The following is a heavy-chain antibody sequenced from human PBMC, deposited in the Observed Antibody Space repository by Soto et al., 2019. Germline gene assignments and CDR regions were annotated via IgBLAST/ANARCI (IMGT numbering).Heavy chain of an antibody. V-gene: IGHV1-18*01. CDR1: GYTFTSYG. CDR2: ISAYNGNT. Sequence: ASVKVSCKASGYTFTSYGISWVRQAPGQGLEWMGWISAYNGNTNYAQKLQGRVTMTTDTSTSTAYMELRSLRSDDTAVYYCARDRPLRFLGWLKYYGMDVWGQGTKVTVYS. D-gene: IGHD3-3*01. CDR3: ARDRPLRFLGWLKYYGMDV. J-gene: IGHJ6*02.